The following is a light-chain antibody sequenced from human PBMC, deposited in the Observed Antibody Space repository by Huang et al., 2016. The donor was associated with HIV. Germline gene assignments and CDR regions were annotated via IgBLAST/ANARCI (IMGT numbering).Light chain of an antibody. V-gene: IGKV3-15*01. CDR3: HQYNNWLLS. CDR1: RSVINS. J-gene: IGKJ4*01. CDR2: GAS. Sequence: EIVMTQSPASLSVSPGQIVTLSCRAIRSVINSLAWYPQRNGQAPRLLNYGASTRATGIPARFSGSGSGTDFSLTISSLQSEDFALYYCHQYNNWLLSFGGGTRV.